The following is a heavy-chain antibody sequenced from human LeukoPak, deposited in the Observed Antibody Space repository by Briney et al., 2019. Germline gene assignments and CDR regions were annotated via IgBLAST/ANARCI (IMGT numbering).Heavy chain of an antibody. V-gene: IGHV4-4*07. CDR3: AKESRIRGVSIRESHYHYYYGMDV. D-gene: IGHD3-10*01. CDR1: GGSINNFY. CDR2: IYASGGT. Sequence: MASETLSLTCSVSGGSINNFYWTWIRQPAGKGLEWIGRIYASGGTNYNPSLKSRVTMSVDTSKSQFSLKLNSVTAADTALYYCAKESRIRGVSIRESHYHYYYGMDVWGRGTTVTVSS. J-gene: IGHJ6*02.